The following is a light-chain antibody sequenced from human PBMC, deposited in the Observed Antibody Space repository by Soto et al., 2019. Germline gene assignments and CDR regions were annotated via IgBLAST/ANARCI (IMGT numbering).Light chain of an antibody. CDR3: QHYDAYPIT. CDR2: GAS. V-gene: IGKV3-20*01. CDR1: QSVSNNY. Sequence: IVLTQSPGTLSLSPVEMATLSCSASQSVSNNYLAWYQQKPGQAPRLLIYGASNRATGIPDRFSGSGSGTDFTLTISRLEPEDFATYYCQHYDAYPITFGQGTRLEIK. J-gene: IGKJ5*01.